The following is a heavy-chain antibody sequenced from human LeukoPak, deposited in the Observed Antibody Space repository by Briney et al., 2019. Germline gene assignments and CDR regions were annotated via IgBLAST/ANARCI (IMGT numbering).Heavy chain of an antibody. CDR2: IYPGDSDT. CDR3: ARRKAAAGNFPWFNP. J-gene: IGHJ5*02. CDR1: GYSFTNYW. D-gene: IGHD6-13*01. V-gene: IGHV5-51*01. Sequence: GESLKISCKGSGYSFTNYWIGWVRQMPGKGLEWMGIIYPGDSDTRYSPSFQGQVTISADKSISTAYLQWSSLKASDTAMYYCARRKAAAGNFPWFNPWGQGTLVTVSS.